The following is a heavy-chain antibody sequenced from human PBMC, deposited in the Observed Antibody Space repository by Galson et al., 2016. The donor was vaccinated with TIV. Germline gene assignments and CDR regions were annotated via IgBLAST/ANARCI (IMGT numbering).Heavy chain of an antibody. J-gene: IGHJ4*02. Sequence: SVKVSCKASGYTFTNFYIHWVRQAPGQGLEWVGVINPSGGRTSYAQKFQGRVILTRDTSISTAFMELSSLGSDDTAVYFSASGVLTDVHYWGQGALVTVSS. CDR1: GYTFTNFY. D-gene: IGHD1-20*01. CDR2: INPSGGRT. V-gene: IGHV1-46*01. CDR3: ASGVLTDVHY.